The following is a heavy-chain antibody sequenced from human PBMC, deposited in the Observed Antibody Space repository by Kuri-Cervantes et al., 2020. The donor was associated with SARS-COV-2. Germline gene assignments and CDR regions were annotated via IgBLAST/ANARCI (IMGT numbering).Heavy chain of an antibody. CDR2: ISSSSSYI. Sequence: GGSLRLSCAASGFTFSSYSMNWVRQAPGKGLEWASSISSSSSYIYYADSVKGRFTISRDNAKNSLYLQMNSLRAEDTAVYYCARDHGGNSEAFDIWGQGTMVTVSS. V-gene: IGHV3-21*01. J-gene: IGHJ3*02. CDR1: GFTFSSYS. D-gene: IGHD4-23*01. CDR3: ARDHGGNSEAFDI.